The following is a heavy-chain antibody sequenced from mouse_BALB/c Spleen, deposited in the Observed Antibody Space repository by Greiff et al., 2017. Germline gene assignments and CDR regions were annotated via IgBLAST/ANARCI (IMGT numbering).Heavy chain of an antibody. J-gene: IGHJ1*01. CDR1: GYSITSGYY. CDR2: ISYDGSN. V-gene: IGHV3-6*02. CDR3: ARVDYGPRYWYFDV. D-gene: IGHD1-1*02. Sequence: EVKLQESGPGLVKPSQSLSLTCSVTGYSITSGYYWNWIRQFPGNKLEWMGYISYDGSNNYNPSLKNRISITRDTSKNQFFLKLNSVTTEDTATYYCARVDYGPRYWYFDVWGAGTTVTVSS.